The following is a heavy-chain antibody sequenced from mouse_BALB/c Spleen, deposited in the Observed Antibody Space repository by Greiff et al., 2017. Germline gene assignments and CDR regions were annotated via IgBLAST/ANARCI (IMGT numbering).Heavy chain of an antibody. CDR3: ARSAYFDY. CDR2: IYPGSGNT. CDR1: GYTFTDYY. V-gene: IGHV1-77*01. J-gene: IGHJ2*01. Sequence: QVQLKQSGAELARPGASVKLSCKASGYTFTDYYINWVKQRTGQGLEWIGEIYPGSGNTYYNEKFKGKATLTADKSSSTAYMQLSSLTSEDSAVYFCARSAYFDYWGQGTTLTVSS.